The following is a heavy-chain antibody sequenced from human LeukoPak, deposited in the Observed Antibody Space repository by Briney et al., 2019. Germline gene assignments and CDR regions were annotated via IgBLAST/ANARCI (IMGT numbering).Heavy chain of an antibody. CDR1: GYTFTGYY. CDR3: ARDTVLRYFDWLSAQYYFDY. V-gene: IGHV1-2*02. D-gene: IGHD3-9*01. J-gene: IGHJ4*02. CDR2: INPNSGGT. Sequence: ASVKVSCKASGYTFTGYYMHWVRQAPGQGLEWMGWINPNSGGTNYAQKFQGRVTMTRDTSISTAYMELSSLRSEDTAVYYCARDTVLRYFDWLSAQYYFDYWGQGTLVTVSS.